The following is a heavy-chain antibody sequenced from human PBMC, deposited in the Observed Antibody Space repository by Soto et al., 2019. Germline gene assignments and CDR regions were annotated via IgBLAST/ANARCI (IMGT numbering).Heavy chain of an antibody. CDR1: GFMFSSYV. V-gene: IGHV3-23*01. J-gene: IGHJ5*02. CDR3: ATRWFDP. CDR2: IRSSGDRT. Sequence: EVQMLESGGGLVQPGGSLRLSCAASGFMFSSYVVSWVRQAPGKGLEWVSAIRSSGDRTYYADSVRGRFTISRDNSKNTLYLQMNSLRAEDTAVYYCATRWFDPWGQGTLVTVSS.